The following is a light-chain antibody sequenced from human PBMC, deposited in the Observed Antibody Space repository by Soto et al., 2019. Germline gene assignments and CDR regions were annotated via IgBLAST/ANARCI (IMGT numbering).Light chain of an antibody. CDR1: RNIDKW. Sequence: DIQMTQSPSTLSASVGDRVTITCRASRNIDKWLAWHQQKPGKAPKVLIYEASKLQSGVPSRFSGSRSGTEYTLTIRGLQPEDSATYYCQQTYSSPRTFGQGTKVEVK. V-gene: IGKV1-5*03. CDR2: EAS. CDR3: QQTYSSPRT. J-gene: IGKJ1*01.